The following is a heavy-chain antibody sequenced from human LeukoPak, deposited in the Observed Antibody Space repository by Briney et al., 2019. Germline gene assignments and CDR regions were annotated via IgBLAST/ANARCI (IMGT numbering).Heavy chain of an antibody. Sequence: PGGSLRLSCAASGFTFSSYWMHWVRQAPGKGLVWVSRINTDGSSTSYADSVKGRFTISRDNSKNTLYLQMNSLRAEDTALYHCARAVAGLYYYYGMDVWGQGTTVTVSS. D-gene: IGHD6-19*01. V-gene: IGHV3-74*01. CDR1: GFTFSSYW. CDR2: INTDGSST. CDR3: ARAVAGLYYYYGMDV. J-gene: IGHJ6*02.